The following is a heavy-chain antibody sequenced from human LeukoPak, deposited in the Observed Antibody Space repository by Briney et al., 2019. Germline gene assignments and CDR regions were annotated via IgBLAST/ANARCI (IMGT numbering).Heavy chain of an antibody. CDR2: ISGSGGST. Sequence: GGSLRLSCAASGFTFSSYAMSWVRQAPGKGLEWVSAISGSGGSTYYADSVKGRFTISRDNSKNTLYLQMNSLRAEDMAVYYWAKGVTGYCSSTSCYSMDVWGKGTTVTVSS. V-gene: IGHV3-23*01. D-gene: IGHD2-2*01. CDR3: AKGVTGYCSSTSCYSMDV. J-gene: IGHJ6*04. CDR1: GFTFSSYA.